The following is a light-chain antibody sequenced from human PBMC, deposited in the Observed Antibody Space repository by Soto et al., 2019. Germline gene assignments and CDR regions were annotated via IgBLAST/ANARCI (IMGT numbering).Light chain of an antibody. CDR2: DAS. CDR3: QQRSNWIT. J-gene: IGKJ5*01. Sequence: EIVLTQSPATLSLSPGERATLSCRASQSVSSYLAWYQQKPGQAPRLLIYDASNRATGIPARFSGSGSGTDFTLTISSLEPEDCAVYYCQQRSNWITFGQGTRLAIK. V-gene: IGKV3-11*01. CDR1: QSVSSY.